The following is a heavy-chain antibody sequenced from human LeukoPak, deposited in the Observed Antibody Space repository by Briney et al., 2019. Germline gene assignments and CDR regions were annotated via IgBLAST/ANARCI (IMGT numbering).Heavy chain of an antibody. CDR1: GGSISSYY. D-gene: IGHD2-15*01. CDR2: IYYSGST. Sequence: SETLSLTCTVSGGSISSYYWSWIRQPPGKRLEWIGYIYYSGSTNYNPSLKSRVTISVDTSKNQFSLKLSSVTAADTAVYYCARVYCSGGSCYPPDVWGQGTTVTVSS. J-gene: IGHJ6*02. CDR3: ARVYCSGGSCYPPDV. V-gene: IGHV4-59*01.